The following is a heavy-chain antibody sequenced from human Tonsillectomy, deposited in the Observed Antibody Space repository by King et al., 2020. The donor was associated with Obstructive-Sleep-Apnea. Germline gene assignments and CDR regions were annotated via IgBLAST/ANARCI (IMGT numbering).Heavy chain of an antibody. J-gene: IGHJ5*02. V-gene: IGHV4-31*03. Sequence: HLHDSVHGLATPSHPLSLTCPCAGGSIRLRGYYCICLRQPPRNVLYWSGYIYYSGMTYYNPYLKSRVTVSVDTSKNQFSLKLSSVTAADTAVYYCARTPDYDTSGYYLPNWFDPWGQGTLVTVSS. D-gene: IGHD3-22*01. CDR3: ARTPDYDTSGYYLPNWFDP. CDR2: IYYSGMT. CDR1: GGSIRLRGYY.